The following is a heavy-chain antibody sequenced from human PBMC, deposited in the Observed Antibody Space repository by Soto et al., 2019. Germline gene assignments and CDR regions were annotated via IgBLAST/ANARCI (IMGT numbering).Heavy chain of an antibody. V-gene: IGHV1-2*04. CDR3: EGDPAVWGVTNWFVP. Sequence: QVQLVQSGAEVKKPGASVKVSCKASGYTFTGYYMHWVRQAPGQGLEWMGWINPNSGGTNYAQKFQGWVTMTRDTTISIAYMELSRLTSDDTAVYYCEGDPAVWGVTNWFVPWGQGTLVNVSS. CDR2: INPNSGGT. J-gene: IGHJ5*02. CDR1: GYTFTGYY. D-gene: IGHD1-20*01.